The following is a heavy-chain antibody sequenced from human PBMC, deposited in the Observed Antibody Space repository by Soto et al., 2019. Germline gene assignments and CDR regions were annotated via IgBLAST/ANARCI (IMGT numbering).Heavy chain of an antibody. CDR3: ARLDSSGYYYGYYFDY. V-gene: IGHV4-31*03. D-gene: IGHD3-22*01. J-gene: IGHJ4*02. Sequence: SETLSLTCTVSGGSISIGGYYLSWIGQHPGKGLEWIGYIYYSGSTYYNPSLKSRVTISVDTSKNQFSLKLSSVTAADTAVYYCARLDSSGYYYGYYFDYWGQGTLVTVSS. CDR1: GGSISIGGYY. CDR2: IYYSGST.